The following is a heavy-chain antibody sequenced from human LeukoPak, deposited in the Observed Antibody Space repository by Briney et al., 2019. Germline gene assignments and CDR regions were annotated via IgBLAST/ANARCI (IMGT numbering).Heavy chain of an antibody. V-gene: IGHV3-7*03. J-gene: IGHJ6*02. CDR1: EFSFSSYW. Sequence: PGGSLRLSCAASEFSFSSYWMSWFRRAPGKGLGWVATKKKEGSEKYYVDSVKGRFTISRDNAKDSLYLQMNSLRAEDTAVYYCARDCSGGTCYSQYYYGMDVWGQGTTVTVSS. D-gene: IGHD2-15*01. CDR2: KKKEGSEK. CDR3: ARDCSGGTCYSQYYYGMDV.